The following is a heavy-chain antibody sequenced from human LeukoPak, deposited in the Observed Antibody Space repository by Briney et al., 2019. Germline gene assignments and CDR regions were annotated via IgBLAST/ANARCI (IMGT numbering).Heavy chain of an antibody. D-gene: IGHD3-22*01. CDR1: GRSFSSYY. V-gene: IGHV4-4*07. CDR3: ARTTAGYYDSSGYYYYFDS. Sequence: PSETLSLTCTVSGRSFSSYYWSWLRQPAGKGLEWIGRIYTSGGTNYNPSLKSRVTMSVDTSKNQFSLRLSSVTAADTAVYYCARTTAGYYDSSGYYYYFDSWGQVTLVTVSS. CDR2: IYTSGGT. J-gene: IGHJ4*02.